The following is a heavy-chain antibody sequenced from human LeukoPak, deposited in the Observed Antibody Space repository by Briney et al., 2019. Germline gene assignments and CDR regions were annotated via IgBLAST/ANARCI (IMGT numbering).Heavy chain of an antibody. CDR1: GFTFSTSW. Sequence: GGSLRLSCAGSGFTFSTSWMDWVRQAPGKGLQWVANINPDGSDKYYGDSVKGRFTISRDNAKNSLYLELNSLRVEDTAVYYCVRGPWDYWGQGTLVTVSS. CDR3: VRGPWDY. CDR2: INPDGSDK. V-gene: IGHV3-7*02. J-gene: IGHJ4*02.